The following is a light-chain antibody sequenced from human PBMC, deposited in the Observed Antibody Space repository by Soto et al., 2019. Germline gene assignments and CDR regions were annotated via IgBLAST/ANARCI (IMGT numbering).Light chain of an antibody. J-gene: IGLJ1*01. Sequence: QSALTQPRSVSGSPGQSVTISCTGTSSDVGGYNYVSWYQQHPGKPPKLMIYDVSKRPSGVPDRSSGSKSGNTASLTSSGLQAEDEADYYCCSYAGSYPFVFGTGTKVTVL. CDR2: DVS. CDR3: CSYAGSYPFV. CDR1: SSDVGGYNY. V-gene: IGLV2-11*01.